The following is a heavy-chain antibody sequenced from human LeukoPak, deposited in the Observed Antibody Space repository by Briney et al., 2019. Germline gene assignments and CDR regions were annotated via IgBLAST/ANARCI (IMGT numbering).Heavy chain of an antibody. J-gene: IGHJ4*02. CDR3: ARGMGYSYGLYYFDY. Sequence: VSGGSVSSGSYYXGWIRQPQGRGLEWIVYIYYSGSINYNPSLKSRITISIGTSKNHFSLNLTSVTAADTAVYYCARGMGYSYGLYYFDYWGQGTLVTVSS. CDR2: IYYSGSI. V-gene: IGHV4-61*03. CDR1: GGSVSSGSYY. D-gene: IGHD5-18*01.